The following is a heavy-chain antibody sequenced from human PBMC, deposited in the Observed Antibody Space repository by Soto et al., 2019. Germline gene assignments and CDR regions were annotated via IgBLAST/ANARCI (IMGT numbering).Heavy chain of an antibody. CDR1: GFTFSTYG. D-gene: IGHD1-26*01. V-gene: IGHV3-33*01. J-gene: IGHJ3*02. CDR3: ARALSGSYDALDI. CDR2: IWYDGSRQ. Sequence: QVQLVESGGDVVQPGRSLRLSCVASGFTFSTYGMHWVRQAPGKGLEWVAVIWYDGSRQDYADSVKGRFTISRDNSKNTLHLQMNNLRGEDTAVYYCARALSGSYDALDIWGQGTVFTVSS.